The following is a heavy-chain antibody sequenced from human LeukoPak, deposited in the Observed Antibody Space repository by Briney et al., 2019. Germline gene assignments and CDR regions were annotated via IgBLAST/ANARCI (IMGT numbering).Heavy chain of an antibody. J-gene: IGHJ6*02. V-gene: IGHV3-33*01. D-gene: IGHD6-19*01. CDR2: IWYDGSNK. CDR3: ARDRRAVAGIGYYYYGMDV. CDR1: GFTFSSYG. Sequence: GGSLRLSCAASGFTFSSYGMHWVRQAPGKGLEWVAVIWYDGSNKYYADSVKGRFTISRDNSKNTLYLQMNGLRAEDTAVYYCARDRRAVAGIGYYYYGMDVWGQGTTVTVSS.